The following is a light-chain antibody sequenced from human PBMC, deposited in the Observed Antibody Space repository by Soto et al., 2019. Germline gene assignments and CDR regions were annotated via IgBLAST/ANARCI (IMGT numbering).Light chain of an antibody. CDR2: DVS. CDR3: CSYAGSYTFLV. Sequence: QSALTQPRSVSGSPGQSVTISCTGTSSDDGGYKYVSWYQQHPGKAPKLMIYDVSKRPSGVPDRFSGSKSGNTASLTISGLQAEDEADDYCCSYAGSYTFLVFGGGTKLTVL. CDR1: SSDDGGYKY. V-gene: IGLV2-11*01. J-gene: IGLJ2*01.